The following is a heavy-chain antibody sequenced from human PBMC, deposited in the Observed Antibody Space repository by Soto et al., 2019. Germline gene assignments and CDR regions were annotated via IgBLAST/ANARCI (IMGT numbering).Heavy chain of an antibody. V-gene: IGHV3-53*01. CDR1: GFTVSSNY. J-gene: IGHJ4*02. Sequence: GGSLRLSCAASGFTVSSNYMSWVRQAPGKGLDWVSVIYSGGSTYYADTVKGRITITRDNSKNTLNLQMNSLRADETAVYYCARELSGWYGYFDYWGQGTLVTVSS. CDR3: ARELSGWYGYFDY. D-gene: IGHD6-19*01. CDR2: IYSGGST.